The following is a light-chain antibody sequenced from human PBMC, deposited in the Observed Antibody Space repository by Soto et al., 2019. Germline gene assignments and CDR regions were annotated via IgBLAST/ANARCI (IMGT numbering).Light chain of an antibody. V-gene: IGKV3-15*01. CDR1: QSVSNN. J-gene: IGKJ4*01. Sequence: EIVMTQSPATLSVSPGERATLSCRASQSVSNNLAWYQQKPGQAPRLLIYGASTRATGLPARFSGSGSGTEFTLTIRSLQSEDFAVYYCQQYNNWPRGTFGGGTKVEIK. CDR2: GAS. CDR3: QQYNNWPRGT.